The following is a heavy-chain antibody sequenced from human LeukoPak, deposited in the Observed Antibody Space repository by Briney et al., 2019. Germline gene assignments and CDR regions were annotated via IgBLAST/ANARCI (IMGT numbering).Heavy chain of an antibody. D-gene: IGHD3-16*01. V-gene: IGHV3-11*04. J-gene: IGHJ3*02. CDR2: ITSRSTAI. Sequence: GGSLRLSCAASGFAFSDSYMAWIRQAPGKGLEWVSYITSRSTAIYYADSVKGRFTISRDNAKNSLYLQMNSLRPEDTALYYCARDLNYDYGHDAFDIWGQGTMVTVYS. CDR3: ARDLNYDYGHDAFDI. CDR1: GFAFSDSY.